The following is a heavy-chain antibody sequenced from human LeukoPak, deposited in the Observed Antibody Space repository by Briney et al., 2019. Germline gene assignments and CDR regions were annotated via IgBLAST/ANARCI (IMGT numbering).Heavy chain of an antibody. CDR1: GGSISSYY. D-gene: IGHD6-19*01. V-gene: IGHV4-59*01. J-gene: IGHJ4*02. Sequence: SETLSLTCTVSGGSISSYYWSWIRQPPGKGLEWIGYIYYSGSTNYNPSLKSRVTISVDTSKNQFSLKLSSVTAADTAVYYCARGGSGWSLVDYWGQGTLVTVSS. CDR2: IYYSGST. CDR3: ARGGSGWSLVDY.